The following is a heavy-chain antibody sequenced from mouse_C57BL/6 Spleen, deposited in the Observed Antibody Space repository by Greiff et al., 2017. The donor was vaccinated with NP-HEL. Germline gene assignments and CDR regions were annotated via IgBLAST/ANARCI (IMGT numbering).Heavy chain of an antibody. CDR1: GFTFSSYA. J-gene: IGHJ4*01. Sequence: EVNVVESGEGLVKPGGSLKLSCAASGFTFSSYAMSWVRQTPEKRLEWVAYISSGGDYIYYADTVKGRFTISRDNARNTLYLQMSSLKSEDTAMYYCTRGDYGSSFYYAMDYWGQGTSVTVSS. V-gene: IGHV5-9-1*02. D-gene: IGHD1-1*01. CDR2: ISSGGDYI. CDR3: TRGDYGSSFYYAMDY.